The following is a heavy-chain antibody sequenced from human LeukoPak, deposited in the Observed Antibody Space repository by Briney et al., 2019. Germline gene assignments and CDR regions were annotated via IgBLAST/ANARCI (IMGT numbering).Heavy chain of an antibody. J-gene: IGHJ4*02. D-gene: IGHD3/OR15-3a*01. CDR1: GGSISSYY. Sequence: PSETLSLTCTVSGGSISSYYWSWIRQPPGKGLEWIGYIYYSGSTNYNPSLKSRVTISVDTSKNQFSLKLSSVTAADTAVYYCARGGGTLELDLYWGQGTLVTVSS. V-gene: IGHV4-59*01. CDR3: ARGGGTLELDLY. CDR2: IYYSGST.